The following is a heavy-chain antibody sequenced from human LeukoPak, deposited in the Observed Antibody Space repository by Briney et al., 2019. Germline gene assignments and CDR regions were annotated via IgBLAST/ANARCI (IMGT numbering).Heavy chain of an antibody. D-gene: IGHD3-10*01. CDR1: GGTFTSYA. J-gene: IGHJ6*02. Sequence: SVTVSCKASGGTFTSYAISWVRQAPGQGLEWMGGIIPIFGTANYAQKFQGRVTITADESTSTAYMELSSLRSEDTAVYYCAREGPGIRVTPYYYGMDVWGQGTTVTVSS. CDR3: AREGPGIRVTPYYYGMDV. V-gene: IGHV1-69*13. CDR2: IIPIFGTA.